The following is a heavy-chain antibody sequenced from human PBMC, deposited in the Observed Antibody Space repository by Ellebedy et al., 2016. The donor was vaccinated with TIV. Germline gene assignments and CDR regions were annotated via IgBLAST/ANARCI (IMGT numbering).Heavy chain of an antibody. CDR3: ARWGGSGGRFQGPYDY. CDR2: IIPILGVA. D-gene: IGHD2-15*01. V-gene: IGHV1-69*04. J-gene: IGHJ4*02. Sequence: AASVKVSCKASGGTFSNYAFNWVRQAPGQGLEWMGRIIPILGVAEYAQNFQGRVTFTADKYTTTAYMELSSLRSEDTAVYYCARWGGSGGRFQGPYDYWGQGTLVAVSS. CDR1: GGTFSNYA.